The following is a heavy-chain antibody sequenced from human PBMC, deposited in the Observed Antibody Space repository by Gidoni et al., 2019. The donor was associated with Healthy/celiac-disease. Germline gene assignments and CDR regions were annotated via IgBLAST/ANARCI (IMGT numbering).Heavy chain of an antibody. CDR2: ISSSSSYI. D-gene: IGHD2-15*01. CDR1: GVTFSSYS. CDR3: AREGVVVVAAIGAFDI. Sequence: EGQLVKSGGGLVKPGGSLSLYGAASGVTFSSYSMNWVRQVPGKGLGCVSSISSSSSYIYYADSVTGRFTISRDNATNSLYLQMNSLSAEDTAVSYCAREGVVVVAAIGAFDIWGQATMFTLSS. V-gene: IGHV3-21*01. J-gene: IGHJ3*02.